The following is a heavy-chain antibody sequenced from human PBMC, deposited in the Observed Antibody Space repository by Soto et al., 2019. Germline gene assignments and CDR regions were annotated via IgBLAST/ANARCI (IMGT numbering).Heavy chain of an antibody. D-gene: IGHD2-2*01. CDR3: ASEYQLIPSPGVNYYYYMDV. Sequence: ASVKVSCKASGYTFTSYDISWVRQSTAQGLEWMGWMNPNSGNTGYAQKFQGRVTMTRNTSISTAYMELSSLRTEDTAVYYCASEYQLIPSPGVNYYYYMDVWGKGTTVTVSS. CDR2: MNPNSGNT. J-gene: IGHJ6*03. CDR1: GYTFTSYD. V-gene: IGHV1-8*01.